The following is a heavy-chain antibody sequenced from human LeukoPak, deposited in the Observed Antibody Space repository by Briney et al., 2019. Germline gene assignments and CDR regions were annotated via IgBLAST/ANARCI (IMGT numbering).Heavy chain of an antibody. CDR1: GDSISRSSYF. J-gene: IGHJ4*02. CDR3: ARVSALPPYSLTFDY. D-gene: IGHD2-21*01. CDR2: INHSGST. V-gene: IGHV4-39*07. Sequence: PSQTLSLTCTVSGDSISRSSYFWAWIRQPPGKGLEWIGEINHSGSTNYNPSLKSRVTISVDTSKNQFSLKLSSVTAADTAVYYCARVSALPPYSLTFDYWGQGTLVTVSS.